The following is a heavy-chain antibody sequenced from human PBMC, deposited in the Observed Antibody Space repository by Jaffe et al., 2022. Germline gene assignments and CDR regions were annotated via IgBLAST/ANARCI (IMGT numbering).Heavy chain of an antibody. CDR3: AKDRLHSSGWYILDY. V-gene: IGHV3-9*01. Sequence: EVQLVESGGGLVQPGRSLRLSCAASGFTFDDYAMHWVRQAPGKGLEWVSGISWNSGSIGYADSVKGRFTISRDNAKNSLYLQMNSLRAEDTALYYCAKDRLHSSGWYILDYWGQGTLVTVSS. J-gene: IGHJ4*02. D-gene: IGHD6-19*01. CDR1: GFTFDDYA. CDR2: ISWNSGSI.